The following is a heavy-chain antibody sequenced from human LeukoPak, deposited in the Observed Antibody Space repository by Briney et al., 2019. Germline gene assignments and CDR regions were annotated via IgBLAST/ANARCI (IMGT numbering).Heavy chain of an antibody. J-gene: IGHJ4*02. CDR2: IYDSETT. V-gene: IGHV4-59*08. Sequence: ASETLSLTCTVSGGSISSSYWSWIRQPPGKGLEWIASIYDSETTKYNPSLRSRATISSDTSKNQFSLKLSSVTAAGTAVYYCARQAYSSGWYTAAYWGQGTLVTVSS. CDR3: ARQAYSSGWYTAAY. D-gene: IGHD6-19*01. CDR1: GGSISSSY.